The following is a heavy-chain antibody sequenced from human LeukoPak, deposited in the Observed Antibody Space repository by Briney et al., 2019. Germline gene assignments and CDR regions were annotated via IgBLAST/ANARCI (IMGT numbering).Heavy chain of an antibody. CDR1: GYTFTCYY. Sequence: ASVKVSCKASGYTFTCYYMHWVRQAPGQGLEWMGIINPSGGSTSYAQKFQGRVTMTRDTSTSTVYMELSSLRSEDTAVYYCAWASGSYYSIDYWGQGTLVTVSS. CDR2: INPSGGST. CDR3: AWASGSYYSIDY. V-gene: IGHV1-46*03. J-gene: IGHJ4*02. D-gene: IGHD1-26*01.